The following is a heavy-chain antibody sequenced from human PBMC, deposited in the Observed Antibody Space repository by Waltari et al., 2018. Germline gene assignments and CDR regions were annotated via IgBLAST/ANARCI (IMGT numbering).Heavy chain of an antibody. CDR1: EFTFSSYA. Sequence: QVQLVESGGGVVQPGRSLRLSCADSEFTFSSYALHWVRQAPGKGLEWVAVISYNERNIYYVDSVKGRFIISRDNSNKMLYLQMNNLRTEDTAVYYCARDYCDRTNCHGMDVWGQGTTVIVSS. J-gene: IGHJ6*02. D-gene: IGHD3-22*01. CDR2: ISYNERNI. V-gene: IGHV3-30*04. CDR3: ARDYCDRTNCHGMDV.